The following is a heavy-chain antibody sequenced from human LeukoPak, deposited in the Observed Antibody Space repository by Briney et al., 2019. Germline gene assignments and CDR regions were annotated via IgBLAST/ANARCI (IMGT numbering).Heavy chain of an antibody. D-gene: IGHD4-11*01. CDR3: ARSELNDYSRF. Sequence: SETLSLTCTVSGYSLRSGYHWAWFRQPPGQGLEWIGSVSQSGSTYDNPSLKSRVTMSMDTSKNQFSVKMRAVTAADTAVYYCARSELNDYSRFWGQGILVAVSS. CDR2: VSQSGST. V-gene: IGHV4-38-2*02. J-gene: IGHJ4*02. CDR1: GYSLRSGYH.